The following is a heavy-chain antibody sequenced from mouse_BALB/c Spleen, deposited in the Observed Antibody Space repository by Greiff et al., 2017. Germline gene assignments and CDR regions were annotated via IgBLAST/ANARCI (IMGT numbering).Heavy chain of an antibody. V-gene: IGHV3-2*02. Sequence: EVMLVESGPGLVKPSQSLSLTCTVTGYSITSDYAWNWIRQFPGNKLEWMGYISYSGSTSYNPSLKSRISITRDTSKNQFFLQLNSVTTEDTATYYCARWGGFYYAMDYWGQGTSVTVSS. J-gene: IGHJ4*01. CDR2: ISYSGST. CDR3: ARWGGFYYAMDY. CDR1: GYSITSDYA.